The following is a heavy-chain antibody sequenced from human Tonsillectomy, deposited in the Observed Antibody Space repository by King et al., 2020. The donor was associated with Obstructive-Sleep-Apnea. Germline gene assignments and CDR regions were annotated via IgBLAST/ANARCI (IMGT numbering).Heavy chain of an antibody. V-gene: IGHV4-30-2*01. CDR1: GGSISSGGYS. D-gene: IGHD3-10*01. J-gene: IGHJ4*02. CDR2: IYHSGST. CDR3: AGNSYGSGSFFDY. Sequence: QLQESGSGLVKPSQTLSLTCAVSGGSISSGGYSWSWIRQPPGKGREWIGYIYHSGSTYYNPSLKSRVTISVDRSKNQFSLKLSSLTAADTAVYSCAGNSYGSGSFFDYWGQGTLVTVSS.